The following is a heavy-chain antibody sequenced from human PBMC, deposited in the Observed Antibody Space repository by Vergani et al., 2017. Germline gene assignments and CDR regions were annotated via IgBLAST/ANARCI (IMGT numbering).Heavy chain of an antibody. V-gene: IGHV1-2*02. CDR2: INPNSGGT. D-gene: IGHD3-10*01. CDR3: ARGVLLWFGESQSYFDY. Sequence: QVQLVQSGAEVKKPGASVKVSCKASGYTITGYYMHWVRQAPGQGLEWMGWINPNSGGTNYAQKFQGRVTMTRDTSISTAYMELSRLRSDDTAVYYCARGVLLWFGESQSYFDYWGQGTLVTVSS. J-gene: IGHJ4*02. CDR1: GYTITGYY.